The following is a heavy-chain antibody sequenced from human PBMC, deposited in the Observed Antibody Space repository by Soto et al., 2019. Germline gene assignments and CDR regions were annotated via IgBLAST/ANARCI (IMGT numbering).Heavy chain of an antibody. J-gene: IGHJ4*02. CDR2: TSFDGGNK. Sequence: AGGSLRLSCAASGFTIITSAMNWVRQAPGRGLEWVALTSFDGGNKYYAESVKGRFTISRDNSKRTLYLQMNSLRTEDTAVYYCARSLRSGTFYSFLDYWGQGTLVTVSS. V-gene: IGHV3-30-3*01. D-gene: IGHD3-10*01. CDR1: GFTIITSA. CDR3: ARSLRSGTFYSFLDY.